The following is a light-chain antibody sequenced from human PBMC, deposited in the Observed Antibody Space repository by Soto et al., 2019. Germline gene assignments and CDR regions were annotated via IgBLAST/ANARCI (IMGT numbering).Light chain of an antibody. J-gene: IGKJ1*01. Sequence: EIVLTQSPGTLSLSPGERATLSCRASQSVSSSYLAWYQQKPGQAPRLLIYGASSRATGIPDRFSGRGSGTDFPLTISRLEPEDFEVYYCQQYGSSPPWTFGQGTKVEIK. CDR2: GAS. CDR1: QSVSSSY. CDR3: QQYGSSPPWT. V-gene: IGKV3-20*01.